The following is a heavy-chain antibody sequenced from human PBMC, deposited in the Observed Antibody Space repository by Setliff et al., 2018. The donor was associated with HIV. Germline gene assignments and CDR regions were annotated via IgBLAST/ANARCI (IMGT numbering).Heavy chain of an antibody. D-gene: IGHD4-17*01. CDR2: INPNSGGT. V-gene: IGHV1-2*02. CDR3: AREGGPYGDYGGGAFDI. J-gene: IGHJ3*02. CDR1: GYTFTGYY. Sequence: ASVKVSCKASGYTFTGYYMHWVRQAPGHGLAWMGWINPNSGGTNYAQKFQGRVTMTRDTSISTAYMELSRLRSDDTAVYYCAREGGPYGDYGGGAFDIWGQGTMVTVSS.